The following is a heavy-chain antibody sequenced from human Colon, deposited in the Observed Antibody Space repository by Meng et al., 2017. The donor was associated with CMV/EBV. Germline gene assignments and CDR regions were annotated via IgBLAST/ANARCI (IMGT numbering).Heavy chain of an antibody. J-gene: IGHJ6*02. D-gene: IGHD2-15*01. Sequence: GESLKISCAASGFTVSSYYRSWVRQAPGKGLEWVSAIVGGGGSRTYYADSVKGRFTISRDNSKSTLYLQINSPRVEDTAVYYCAKREYCSGSSCYTLNYYYYAVDVWGQGTTVTVSS. CDR1: GFTVSSYY. V-gene: IGHV3-23*01. CDR2: IVGGGGSRT. CDR3: AKREYCSGSSCYTLNYYYYAVDV.